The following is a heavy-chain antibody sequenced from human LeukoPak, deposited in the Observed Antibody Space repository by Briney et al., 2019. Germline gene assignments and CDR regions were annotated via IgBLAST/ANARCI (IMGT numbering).Heavy chain of an antibody. CDR2: ISAYNGNT. Sequence: PGASVKVSCKASGYTFTSYGISWVRQAPGQGLEWMGWISAYNGNTNYAQKFQGRVTMTRDTSTSTVYMELSSLRSEDTAVYYCARDRELDFNGWGSTNTGTAFDIWGQGTMVTVSS. CDR1: GYTFTSYG. J-gene: IGHJ3*02. V-gene: IGHV1-18*01. CDR3: ARDRELDFNGWGSTNTGTAFDI. D-gene: IGHD1-26*01.